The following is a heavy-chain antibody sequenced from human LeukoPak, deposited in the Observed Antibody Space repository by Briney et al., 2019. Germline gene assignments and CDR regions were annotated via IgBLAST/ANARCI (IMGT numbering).Heavy chain of an antibody. D-gene: IGHD3-3*01. CDR1: GYTFTSYY. CDR3: ARSLFRFLEWSYRSYYYYYMDV. V-gene: IGHV1-46*01. CDR2: INPSGGST. Sequence: ASVKVSCKASGYTFTSYYMHWVRQAPGQGLEWMGIINPSGGSTSYAQKFQGRVTMTRDMSTNTDYMELSSLRSEDTAVYFCARSLFRFLEWSYRSYYYYYMDVWGKGTTVTVSS. J-gene: IGHJ6*03.